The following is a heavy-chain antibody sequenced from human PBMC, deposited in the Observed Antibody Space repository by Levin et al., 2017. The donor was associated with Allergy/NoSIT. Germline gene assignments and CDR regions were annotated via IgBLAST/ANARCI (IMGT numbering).Heavy chain of an antibody. D-gene: IGHD2-21*02. V-gene: IGHV3-30*04. J-gene: IGHJ4*02. CDR1: GFTFSGYA. CDR3: ASQIGGRVTETDY. CDR2: ISADGSDK. Sequence: SGGSLRLSCAVSGFTFSGYAMHWVRQAPGKGLEWVARISADGSDKYYADSVKGRFTISRDNSKNTVILQMNSLRAEDTAVYYCASQIGGRVTETDYWGQGTLVTVSS.